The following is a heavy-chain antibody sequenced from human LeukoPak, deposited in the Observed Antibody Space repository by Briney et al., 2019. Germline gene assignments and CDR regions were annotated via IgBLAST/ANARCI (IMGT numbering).Heavy chain of an antibody. J-gene: IGHJ4*02. CDR3: ARVRSYYGSVTGKSYYFDY. D-gene: IGHD3-10*01. V-gene: IGHV4-30-4*07. Sequence: SQTLSLTCAVSGGSISSGGYSWSWIRQPPGKGLEWIGYVSSNEGTNYNPSLKSRVTILVDTSKNQFSLKLSSVTAADTAVYYCARVRSYYGSVTGKSYYFDYWGQGTLVTVSS. CDR2: VSSNEGT. CDR1: GGSISSGGYS.